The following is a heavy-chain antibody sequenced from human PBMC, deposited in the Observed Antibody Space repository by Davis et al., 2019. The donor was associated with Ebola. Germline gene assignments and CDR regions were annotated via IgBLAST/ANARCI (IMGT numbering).Heavy chain of an antibody. Sequence: PGGSLRLSCAASGFTFSSYWMTWVRQPPAKGLEWVANIKEDGSDKYYGDSVKGRFTISRDNAKNSLYLQMNSLIAEDTALYYCVRDATRGGDFDFWGLGTLVTVSS. CDR1: GFTFSSYW. D-gene: IGHD2-15*01. CDR3: VRDATRGGDFDF. J-gene: IGHJ4*02. CDR2: IKEDGSDK. V-gene: IGHV3-7*03.